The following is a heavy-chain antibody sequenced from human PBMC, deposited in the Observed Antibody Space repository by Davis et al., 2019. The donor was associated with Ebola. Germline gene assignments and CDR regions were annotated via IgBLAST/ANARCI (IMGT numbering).Heavy chain of an antibody. Sequence: GGSLRLSCAASGFTFSRYGMHWVRQAPDKGLEWVAVISYDGTNKYYANSVKGRSTISRDNSNNTLYMQMNGLRAEDTAVYYCAKGLYSSAWYGGKDYFDYWGQGTLVTVSS. D-gene: IGHD6-19*01. CDR3: AKGLYSSAWYGGKDYFDY. J-gene: IGHJ4*02. CDR1: GFTFSRYG. CDR2: ISYDGTNK. V-gene: IGHV3-30*18.